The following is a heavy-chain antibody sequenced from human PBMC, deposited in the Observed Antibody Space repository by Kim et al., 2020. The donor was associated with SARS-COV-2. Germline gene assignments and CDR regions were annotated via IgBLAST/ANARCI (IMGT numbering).Heavy chain of an antibody. V-gene: IGHV4-59*13. D-gene: IGHD3-10*01. CDR1: GGSISSYY. J-gene: IGHJ4*02. CDR3: ARGRSYYGSGSYYMDFDY. Sequence: SETLSLTCTVSGGSISSYYWSWIRQPPGKGLEWIGYIYYSGSTNYNPSLKSRVTISVDTSKNQFSLKLSSVTAADTAVYYCARGRSYYGSGSYYMDFDYWGQGTLVTVSS. CDR2: IYYSGST.